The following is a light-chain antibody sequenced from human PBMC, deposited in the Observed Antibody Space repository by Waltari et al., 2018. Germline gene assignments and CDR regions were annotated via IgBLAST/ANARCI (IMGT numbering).Light chain of an antibody. J-gene: IGKJ4*01. CDR2: GAS. CDR1: QNIDRY. CDR3: QQSFSPAGV. Sequence: DIQMTQSPSSLSASVGYRVTITCRTSQNIDRYLNWDQHKPGKAPKLLIFGASNLQSGVPSRFSGSGSGTDFTLTISTLQPDDFATYYCQQSFSPAGVFGGGTKVEI. V-gene: IGKV1-39*01.